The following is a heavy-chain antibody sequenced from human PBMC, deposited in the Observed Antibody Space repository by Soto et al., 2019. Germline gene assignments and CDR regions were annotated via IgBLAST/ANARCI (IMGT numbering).Heavy chain of an antibody. Sequence: QVQLVQSGAEVREPGASVKVSCKASGYTFTNYGVSWVQQVPGQGLEWMGWIGGYKGNTNYAQKLQGRVTLTTDTSTSTAYMELRSLRSDDTAVYYCAPHTLDTGMPSGYWGQGTLVTVSS. CDR2: IGGYKGNT. J-gene: IGHJ4*02. D-gene: IGHD5-18*01. CDR1: GYTFTNYG. CDR3: APHTLDTGMPSGY. V-gene: IGHV1-18*01.